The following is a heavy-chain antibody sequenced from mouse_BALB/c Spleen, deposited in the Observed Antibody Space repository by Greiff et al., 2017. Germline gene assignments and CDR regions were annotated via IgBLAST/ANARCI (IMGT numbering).Heavy chain of an antibody. V-gene: IGHV1-63*01. Sequence: VQLQQPGAELVRPGTSVKISCKASGYAFTNYWLGWVKQRPGHGLEWIGDIYPGSGNTYYNEKFKGKATLTADKSSSTAYMQLSSLTSEDSAVYFCARSVYYGNYDYSFDYWGQSTTLTVSS. D-gene: IGHD2-1*01. J-gene: IGHJ2*01. CDR3: ARSVYYGNYDYSFDY. CDR1: GYAFTNYW. CDR2: IYPGSGNT.